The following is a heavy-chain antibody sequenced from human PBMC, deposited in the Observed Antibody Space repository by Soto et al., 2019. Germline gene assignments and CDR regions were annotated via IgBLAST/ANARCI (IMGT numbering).Heavy chain of an antibody. D-gene: IGHD5-18*01. Sequence: VASVKVSCKASGYTFTGYAMHWVRQAPGQRLEWMGWINAGNGNTKYSQKFQGRVTITRDTSASTAYMELSSLRSEDTAVCYCARDTGYSYGYNWGQGTLFTVSS. CDR2: INAGNGNT. J-gene: IGHJ4*02. CDR1: GYTFTGYA. V-gene: IGHV1-3*01. CDR3: ARDTGYSYGYN.